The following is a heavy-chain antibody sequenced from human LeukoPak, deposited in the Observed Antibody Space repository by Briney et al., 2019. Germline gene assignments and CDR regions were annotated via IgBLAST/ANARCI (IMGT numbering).Heavy chain of an antibody. CDR1: GFTVSSNY. J-gene: IGHJ4*02. Sequence: PGGSLRLSCAASGFTVSSNYMSWVRQAPGKGLEWVSVIYSGGSTYYADSVKGRFIISRDNAKNSLYLQMNSLRAEDVAVYYCAKYFYDGSGTHYFDYWGQGTPVTVSS. V-gene: IGHV3-53*01. D-gene: IGHD3-22*01. CDR2: IYSGGST. CDR3: AKYFYDGSGTHYFDY.